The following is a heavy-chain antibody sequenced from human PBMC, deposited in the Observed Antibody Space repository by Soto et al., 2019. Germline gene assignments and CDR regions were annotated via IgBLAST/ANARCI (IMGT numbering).Heavy chain of an antibody. Sequence: ASVKVSCKASGYTLTSYGISWVRQAPGQGLEWMGWISAYNGNTNYAQKLQGRVTMTTDTSTSTAYMELRSLRSDDTAVYYCARQGVVVPAATPYYYYYGMDVWGQGTTVTVSS. CDR3: ARQGVVVPAATPYYYYYGMDV. J-gene: IGHJ6*02. D-gene: IGHD2-2*01. V-gene: IGHV1-18*04. CDR2: ISAYNGNT. CDR1: GYTLTSYG.